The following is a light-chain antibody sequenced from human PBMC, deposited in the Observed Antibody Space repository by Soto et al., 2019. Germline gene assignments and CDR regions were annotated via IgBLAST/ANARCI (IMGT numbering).Light chain of an antibody. CDR1: QSVLHSSNNKNY. CDR3: QQYYSTPLT. J-gene: IGKJ4*01. Sequence: DIVMTQSPDSLAVSLGERATINCKASQSVLHSSNNKNYLAWYQQKPGQPPKRLIYWASTRESGVPDRFSGSGSGTDFTLTISSLQAEDVAVYYCQQYYSTPLTFGGGTKVEIK. CDR2: WAS. V-gene: IGKV4-1*01.